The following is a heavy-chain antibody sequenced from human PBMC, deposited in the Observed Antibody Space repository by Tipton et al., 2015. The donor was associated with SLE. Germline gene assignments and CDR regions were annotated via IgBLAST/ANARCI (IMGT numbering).Heavy chain of an antibody. CDR1: GGSFSGYY. J-gene: IGHJ4*02. V-gene: IGHV4-34*01. CDR3: ARPDYCAGGTCYLD. D-gene: IGHD2-8*02. CDR2: INHSGST. Sequence: TLSLTCAVYGGSFSGYYWSWIRQPPGKGLEWIGEINHSGSTNYNPSLKSRVTISVDTSKNQFSLKLSSVTAADTAVYYCARPDYCAGGTCYLDWGQGILVTVSS.